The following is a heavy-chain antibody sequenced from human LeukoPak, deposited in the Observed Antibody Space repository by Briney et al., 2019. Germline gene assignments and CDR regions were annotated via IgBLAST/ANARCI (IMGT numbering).Heavy chain of an antibody. CDR3: ARVDTAMVRKREYYYYYYMDV. V-gene: IGHV3-48*01. CDR1: GFTFSSYS. CDR2: ISSSSSTI. J-gene: IGHJ6*03. D-gene: IGHD5-18*01. Sequence: PGGSLRLSCAASGFTFSSYSMNWVRQAPGKGLEWVSYISSSSSTIYYADSVKGRFTISRDNAKNSLYLQMNSLRAEDTAVYYCARVDTAMVRKREYYYYYYMDVWGKGTTVTISS.